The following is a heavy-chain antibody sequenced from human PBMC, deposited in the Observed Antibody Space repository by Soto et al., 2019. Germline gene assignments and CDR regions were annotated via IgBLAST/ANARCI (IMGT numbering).Heavy chain of an antibody. D-gene: IGHD6-19*01. Sequence: VQLVESGGGVVQPGRSLRLSCAASGFTFSDYAMHWVRQAPDKGLEWVAVVSHDGRNTHYADPVKGRFTISRDSSKNTVSLEMTSLRAEDTAVYYCAKGGRQWLVTSDFNYWGQGALVTVSS. CDR3: AKGGRQWLVTSDFNY. V-gene: IGHV3-30*18. J-gene: IGHJ4*02. CDR2: VSHDGRNT. CDR1: GFTFSDYA.